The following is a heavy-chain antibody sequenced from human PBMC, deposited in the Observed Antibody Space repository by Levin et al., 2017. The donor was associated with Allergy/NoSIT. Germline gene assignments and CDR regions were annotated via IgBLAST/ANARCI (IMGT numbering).Heavy chain of an antibody. CDR2: ISAYNGNT. V-gene: IGHV1-18*01. CDR1: GYTFTSYG. CDR3: ARVESYSSGWRSRVFWFDP. D-gene: IGHD6-19*01. J-gene: IGHJ5*02. Sequence: GESLKISCKASGYTFTSYGISWVRQAPGQGLEWMGWISAYNGNTNYAQKLQGRVTMTTDTSTSTAYMERRSLRSDDTAVYYCARVESYSSGWRSRVFWFDPWGQGTLVTVSS.